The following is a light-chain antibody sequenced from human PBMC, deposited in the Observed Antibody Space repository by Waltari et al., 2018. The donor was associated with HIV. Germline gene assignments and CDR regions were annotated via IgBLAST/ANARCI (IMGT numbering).Light chain of an antibody. J-gene: IGLJ2*01. Sequence: SYDLTPPLSVSVSPGETASITCAGAHLTAKYAYWYQQKPGQSPLLVIYPDTQRPSGIPERFSGSSSGNTAALTISGTQPMDEADYFCQVWDRGTAVFGGGTKVTVL. V-gene: IGLV3-1*01. CDR1: HLTAKY. CDR2: PDT. CDR3: QVWDRGTAV.